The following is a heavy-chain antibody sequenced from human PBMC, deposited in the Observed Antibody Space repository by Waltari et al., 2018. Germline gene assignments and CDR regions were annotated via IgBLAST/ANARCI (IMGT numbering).Heavy chain of an antibody. CDR2: IKSRSAGGTT. J-gene: IGHJ4*02. D-gene: IGHD3-16*01. CDR3: TTDRFD. Sequence: EVQLVESGGGLVMPGGSLRLSCAASGFPVRNPWMSWVRQAPGKGLEWVGRIKSRSAGGTTDYTSPVKGRFTISRDDSQNTLHLQMNSLKTEDTAVYYCTTDRFDWGQGILVTVSS. V-gene: IGHV3-15*01. CDR1: GFPVRNPW.